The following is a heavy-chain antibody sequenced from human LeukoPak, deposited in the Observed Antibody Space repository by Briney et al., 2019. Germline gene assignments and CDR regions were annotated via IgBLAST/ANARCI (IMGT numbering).Heavy chain of an antibody. CDR3: ARDGRPGYSSGFDY. J-gene: IGHJ4*02. D-gene: IGHD5-18*01. CDR1: GFTFSSYW. Sequence: GGSLRLSCAASGFTFSSYWMSWVRQAPGKGLEWVANIKQDGSEKYYVDSVKGRFTISRDNAKNSLYLQMNSLRAEDTAVYYCARDGRPGYSSGFDYWGQGTLVTVSS. CDR2: IKQDGSEK. V-gene: IGHV3-7*03.